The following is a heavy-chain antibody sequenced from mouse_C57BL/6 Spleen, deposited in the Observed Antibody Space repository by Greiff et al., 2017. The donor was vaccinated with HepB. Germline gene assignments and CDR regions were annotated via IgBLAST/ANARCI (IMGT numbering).Heavy chain of an antibody. CDR3: AGEGGVGFAY. J-gene: IGHJ3*01. V-gene: IGHV1-52*01. Sequence: VQLQQPGAELVRPGSSVKLSCKASGYTFTSYWMHWVKQRPIQGLEWIGNIDPSDSETHYNQKFKDKATLTVDKSSSTAYMQLSSLTSEDFAVYYCAGEGGVGFAYWGQGTLVTVSA. CDR2: IDPSDSET. CDR1: GYTFTSYW. D-gene: IGHD1-1*02.